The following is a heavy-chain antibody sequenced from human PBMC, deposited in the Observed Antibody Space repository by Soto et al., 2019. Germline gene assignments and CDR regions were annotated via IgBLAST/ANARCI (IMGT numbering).Heavy chain of an antibody. D-gene: IGHD3-10*01. CDR2: INPNSGNI. CDR1: GNTFTSYD. CDR3: ARGRASGSYYLLDY. V-gene: IGHV1-8*01. Sequence: GASVKVSCKASGNTFTSYDINWVRQATGHGLEWMGWINPNSGNIGYAQKFQGRVTMTRDTAIRTAYMEVSRLRSDDTVVYYCARGRASGSYYLLDYWGQGTLGTVSS. J-gene: IGHJ4*02.